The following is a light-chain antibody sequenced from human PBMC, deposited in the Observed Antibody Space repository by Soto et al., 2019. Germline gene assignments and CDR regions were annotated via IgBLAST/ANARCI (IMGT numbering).Light chain of an antibody. CDR1: QIVRTY. J-gene: IGKJ4*01. CDR3: QQRSNWGLT. Sequence: EIVWTHPPATLPLSPGERATLSCRAIQIVRTYLAWYQQNPGQAPRLLIYDASSRATGIPARFSGSGSETDFTLTISSLEPEDFAVYYCQQRSNWGLTFGGGTRVDIK. V-gene: IGKV3-11*01. CDR2: DAS.